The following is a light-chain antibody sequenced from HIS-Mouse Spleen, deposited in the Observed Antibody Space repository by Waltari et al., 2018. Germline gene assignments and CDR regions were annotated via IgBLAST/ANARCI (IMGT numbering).Light chain of an antibody. V-gene: IGLV2-23*01. Sequence: QSALTQPAPVSGSPVQSITISCTGTSIDVGSYNLVSWYQQPPGKAPKLMIYEGSKRPSGVSNRFSGSKSGNTASLTISGLQAEDEADYYCCSYAGSSTWVFGGGTKLTVL. CDR2: EGS. CDR1: SIDVGSYNL. CDR3: CSYAGSSTWV. J-gene: IGLJ3*02.